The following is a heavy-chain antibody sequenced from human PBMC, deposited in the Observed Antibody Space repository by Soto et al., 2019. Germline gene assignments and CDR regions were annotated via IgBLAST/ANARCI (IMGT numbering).Heavy chain of an antibody. D-gene: IGHD6-13*01. J-gene: IGHJ5*02. CDR1: GFTFSSYV. Sequence: QVQLVESGGGVVQPGRSLRLSCAASGFTFSSYVMHWVRQAPGKGLEWVAVISYDGSNKYYADSVKGRFTISRDNSKNTLYLQMNSLRAEDTAVYYCAKEARVSSYRNRESWFDPWGQGTLVTVSS. CDR3: AKEARVSSYRNRESWFDP. V-gene: IGHV3-30*18. CDR2: ISYDGSNK.